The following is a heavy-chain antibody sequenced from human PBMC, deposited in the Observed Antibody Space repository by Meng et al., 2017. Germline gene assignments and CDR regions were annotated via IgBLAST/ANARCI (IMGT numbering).Heavy chain of an antibody. Sequence: QSGAEVKKPGISVKFSCKASGGPFSSYTTSWVRQAPGQGLEWMGRIIPIIGIANYAQKFQGRVTITADKSTSTAYMELSSLRSEDTAVYYCATLQMTTVTTEVGDDYWGQGTLVTVSS. D-gene: IGHD4-17*01. CDR1: GGPFSSYT. CDR2: IIPIIGIA. J-gene: IGHJ4*02. V-gene: IGHV1-69*02. CDR3: ATLQMTTVTTEVGDDY.